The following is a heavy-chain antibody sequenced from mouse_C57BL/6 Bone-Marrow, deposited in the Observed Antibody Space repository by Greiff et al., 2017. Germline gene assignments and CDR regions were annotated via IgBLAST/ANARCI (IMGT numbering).Heavy chain of an antibody. CDR3: ARSSVVATRYAMDY. J-gene: IGHJ4*01. CDR1: GYTFTSYW. CDR2: IHPNSGST. Sequence: QVQLQQPGAELVKPGASVKLSCKASGYTFTSYWMHWVKQRPGQGLEWIGMIHPNSGSTNYNEKFKSKATLTVDKSSSTAYMQLSSLTSEDSAVYYCARSSVVATRYAMDYWGQGTSVTVSS. D-gene: IGHD1-1*01. V-gene: IGHV1-64*01.